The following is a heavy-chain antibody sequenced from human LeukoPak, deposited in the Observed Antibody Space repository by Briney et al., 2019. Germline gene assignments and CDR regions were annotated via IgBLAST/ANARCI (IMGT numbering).Heavy chain of an antibody. CDR1: GYTFTSYG. J-gene: IGHJ4*02. CDR2: ISAYNGNT. Sequence: ASVKVSCKASGYTFTSYGISWVRQAPGQGLEWMGWISAYNGNTNYAQKLQGRVTMTTDTSTSTAYMELRSLRPDDTAVYYCARGGEDMITFGGVIVQYYFDYWGQGTLVTVSS. CDR3: ARGGEDMITFGGVIVQYYFDY. V-gene: IGHV1-18*01. D-gene: IGHD3-16*02.